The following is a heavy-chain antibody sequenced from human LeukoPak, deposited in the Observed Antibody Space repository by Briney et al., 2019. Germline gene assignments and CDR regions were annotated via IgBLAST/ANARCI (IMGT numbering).Heavy chain of an antibody. CDR3: ARGFGSGSYSRAAFDI. V-gene: IGHV4-39*07. CDR1: GGSISSSSYY. CDR2: IYYSGST. D-gene: IGHD3-10*01. J-gene: IGHJ3*02. Sequence: SETLSLTCTVSGGSISSSSYYWGWIRQPPGKGLEWIGSIYYSGSTYYNPSLKSRVTISVDTSKKQVSLNLKSVTAADTAVYYCARGFGSGSYSRAAFDIWGQGTMVTVSS.